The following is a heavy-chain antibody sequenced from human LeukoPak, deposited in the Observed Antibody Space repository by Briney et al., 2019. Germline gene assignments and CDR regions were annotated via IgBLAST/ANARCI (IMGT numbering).Heavy chain of an antibody. CDR3: ATDKDFWSGLKAY. V-gene: IGHV1-69-2*01. CDR2: VDPEDGET. CDR1: GYTFTDYY. Sequence: GASVKVSCKVSGYTFTDYYMHWVQQAPGKGLEWMGLVDPEDGETIYAEKFQGRVTITADTSTGTAYMELSSLRSEDTAVYYCATDKDFWSGLKAYWGQGTLSPSPQ. D-gene: IGHD3-3*01. J-gene: IGHJ4*02.